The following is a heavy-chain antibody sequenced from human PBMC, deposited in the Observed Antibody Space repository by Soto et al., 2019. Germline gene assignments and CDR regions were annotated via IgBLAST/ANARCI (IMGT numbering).Heavy chain of an antibody. J-gene: IGHJ6*02. CDR3: VMVDNYVTPTPQDV. CDR1: GYIFVNYG. CDR2: ISPYTGNT. D-gene: IGHD3-16*01. V-gene: IGHV1-18*01. Sequence: QVQLVQSGDEVKKPGASVKVSCKASGYIFVNYGIAWVRQAPGQGLEWMGWISPYTGNTHSATKIQGRLTMTTDTSTITACMDLGSLTSDDTAVYYCVMVDNYVTPTPQDVWGQGTTVTVSS.